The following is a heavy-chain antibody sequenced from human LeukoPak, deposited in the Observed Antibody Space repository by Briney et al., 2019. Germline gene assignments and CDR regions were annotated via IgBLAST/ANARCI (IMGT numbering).Heavy chain of an antibody. Sequence: GGSLRLSCAASGFTFSNAWMSWVRQAPGKGLEWVGRIKSKTDGGTTDYAAPVKGRFTISRDDSKNTLYLQMNSLKTEDTAVYYCTREGPIVVVPAAITDWFDPWGQGTLVTVSS. CDR2: IKSKTDGGTT. CDR3: TREGPIVVVPAAITDWFDP. CDR1: GFTFSNAW. D-gene: IGHD2-2*02. V-gene: IGHV3-15*01. J-gene: IGHJ5*02.